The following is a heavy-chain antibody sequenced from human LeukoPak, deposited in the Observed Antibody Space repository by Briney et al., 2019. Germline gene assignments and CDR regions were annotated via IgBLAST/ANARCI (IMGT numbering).Heavy chain of an antibody. J-gene: IGHJ4*02. CDR3: AKGYTYTFDYFDS. CDR1: GNTLSSYG. V-gene: IGHV3-30*02. D-gene: IGHD5-18*01. Sequence: GGAPRLSLAASGNTLSSYGMHWVRQAPGKGVEWVAFIRYDGSEEYYADSVKGRFTISRDNSKKTLYLQMNSLRAEDTAVYYCAKGYTYTFDYFDSWGQGTLVTVSS. CDR2: IRYDGSEE.